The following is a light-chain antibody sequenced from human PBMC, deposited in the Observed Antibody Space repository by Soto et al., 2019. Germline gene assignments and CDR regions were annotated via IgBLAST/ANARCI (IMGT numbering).Light chain of an antibody. J-gene: IGKJ1*01. V-gene: IGKV1-5*03. CDR3: QQYNSYPWT. CDR1: QSVNIW. CDR2: RAS. Sequence: DIQMTQSPSTLSASVGDRVTNTCRASQSVNIWLAWYQQKPGKAPNLLIFRASSLESGAPSRFSGSGSGTEFTLTISSLQPDDFATYYCQQYNSYPWTFGQGTKVVIK.